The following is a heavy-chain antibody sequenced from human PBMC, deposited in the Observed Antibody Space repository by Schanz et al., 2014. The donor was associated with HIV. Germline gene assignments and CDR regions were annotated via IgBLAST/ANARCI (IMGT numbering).Heavy chain of an antibody. Sequence: QVQLQESGPGLVKPSQTLSLTCTVSGGAITNGTYYWSWIRQHPGNGLEWIAYSWHSGTTSYHPGTPPKRTPPNRHSATTYYNPSLESRITVSVDTSKNQFSLNLSSVTAADTAVYYCARWKIDSPGRFDYWGRGTLVTVSS. V-gene: IGHV4-31*03. D-gene: IGHD1-1*01. J-gene: IGHJ4*02. CDR3: ARWKIDSPGRFDY. CDR2: SWHSGTT. CDR1: GGAITNGTYY.